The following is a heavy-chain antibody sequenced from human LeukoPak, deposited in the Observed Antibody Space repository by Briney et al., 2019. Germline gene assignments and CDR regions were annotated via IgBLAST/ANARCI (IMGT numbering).Heavy chain of an antibody. V-gene: IGHV3-23*01. J-gene: IGHJ4*02. CDR3: AKNGGDSYGTGHFDY. D-gene: IGHD2-21*02. CDR1: GFTFSSYA. Sequence: PGGSLRLSCAASGFTFSSYAMTWVRQAPGKGLEWVSAIGGRGDNTYYADSVRGRFTISRDNSKSTLYLQMNSLRAEDTAIYYCAKNGGDSYGTGHFDYWGQGILVTVSS. CDR2: IGGRGDNT.